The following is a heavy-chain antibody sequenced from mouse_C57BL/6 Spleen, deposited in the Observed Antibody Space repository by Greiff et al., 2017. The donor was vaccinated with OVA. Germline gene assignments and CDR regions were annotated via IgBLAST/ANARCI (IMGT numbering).Heavy chain of an antibody. CDR2: ISSGGSYT. Sequence: EVQGVESGGDLVKPGGSLKLSCAASGFTFSSYGMSWVRQTPDKRLEWVATISSGGSYTYYPDSVKGRFTISRDNAKNTLYLQMSSLKSEDTAMYYCASLDSSDYATTYWGQGTLVTVSA. J-gene: IGHJ3*01. CDR1: GFTFSSYG. V-gene: IGHV5-6*01. D-gene: IGHD3-2*02. CDR3: ASLDSSDYATTY.